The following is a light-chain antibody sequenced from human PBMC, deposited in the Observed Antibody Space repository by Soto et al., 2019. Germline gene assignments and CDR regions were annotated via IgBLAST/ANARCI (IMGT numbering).Light chain of an antibody. CDR2: GVS. Sequence: EIVLTQSPATLSLSPGERATLSCRASQSVSSYLAWYQQKPGQAPRLLIYGVSSRATGVPDRFSGSGSGTDFTLTISRLEPEDFALYYCQQYSSSPFTFGPGTKLEI. CDR3: QQYSSSPFT. V-gene: IGKV3-20*01. J-gene: IGKJ2*01. CDR1: QSVSSY.